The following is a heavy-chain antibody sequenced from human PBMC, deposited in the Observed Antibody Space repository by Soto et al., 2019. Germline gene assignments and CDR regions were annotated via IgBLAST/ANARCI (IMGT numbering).Heavy chain of an antibody. V-gene: IGHV4-31*03. D-gene: IGHD2-8*01. J-gene: IGHJ4*02. CDR2: IYSSGST. CDR3: ARLNSGLYQSFDS. Sequence: QVQLEASGPGLVKPSQTLSLTCSVSGGSIRSGGYFWTWIRQHPGKGLEYIGHIYSSGSTYYIPSLRRRLTRSLDTSKNQFSLNLTSVTAADTALYFCARLNSGLYQSFDSWGQGALVTVSS. CDR1: GGSIRSGGYF.